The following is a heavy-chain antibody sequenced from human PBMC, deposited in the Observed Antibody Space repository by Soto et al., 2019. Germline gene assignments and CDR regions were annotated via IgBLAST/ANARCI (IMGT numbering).Heavy chain of an antibody. CDR3: VRSYYYDSSGYPFNYFDY. CDR1: GYTFTSYG. Sequence: ASVKVSCKASGYTFTSYGICWVRQAPGQGLEWMGWISAYNGNTNYAQKLQGRVTMTTDTSTSTAYMELRSLRSDDTAVYYCVRSYYYDSSGYPFNYFDYWGQGTLVTVSS. J-gene: IGHJ4*02. CDR2: ISAYNGNT. D-gene: IGHD3-22*01. V-gene: IGHV1-18*04.